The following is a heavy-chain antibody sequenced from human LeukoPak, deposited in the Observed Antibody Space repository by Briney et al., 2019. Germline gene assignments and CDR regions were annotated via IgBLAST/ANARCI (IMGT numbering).Heavy chain of an antibody. V-gene: IGHV3-53*01. D-gene: IGHD6-13*01. CDR2: IYSGGST. J-gene: IGHJ6*04. Sequence: PGGSLRLSCAASGFTVSSNYMSWVRQAPGKGLEWVSVIYSGGSTYYADSVKGRFTISRDNSKNTLYLQMNSLRAEDTAVYYCARDFKSSWYPYYYYGMDVWGKGTTVTVSS. CDR3: ARDFKSSWYPYYYYGMDV. CDR1: GFTVSSNY.